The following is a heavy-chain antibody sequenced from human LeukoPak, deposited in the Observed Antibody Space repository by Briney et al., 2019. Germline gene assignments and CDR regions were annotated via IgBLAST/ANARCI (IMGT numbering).Heavy chain of an antibody. Sequence: PGGSLRLSCAASGFTFSSYSMNLVRQAPGKGLEWVSYISSSSSTIYYADSVKGRFTISRDNAKNSLYLQMNSLRDEDTAVYYCAVSGSYPMYYFDYWGQGTLVTVSS. V-gene: IGHV3-48*02. J-gene: IGHJ4*02. CDR1: GFTFSSYS. CDR3: AVSGSYPMYYFDY. D-gene: IGHD1-26*01. CDR2: ISSSSSTI.